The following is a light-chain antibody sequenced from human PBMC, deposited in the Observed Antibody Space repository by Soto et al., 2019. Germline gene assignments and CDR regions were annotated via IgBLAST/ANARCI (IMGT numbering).Light chain of an antibody. CDR2: KVT. CDR3: ASSTSNSLYV. V-gene: IGLV2-14*01. J-gene: IGLJ1*01. CDR1: SSDVGGNKY. Sequence: QSVLTQPASVSGSPGRSITSSCTGTSSDVGGNKYVSWYQQYPGKVPKLLINKVTNRPSGVSYRFSGSKSGNTASLTISALLAEDEADYFCASSTSNSLYVFGTGTKVTVL.